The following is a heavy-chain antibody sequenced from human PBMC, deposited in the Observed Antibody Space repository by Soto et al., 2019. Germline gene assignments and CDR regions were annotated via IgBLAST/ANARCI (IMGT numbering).Heavy chain of an antibody. CDR1: GFTFRNYA. V-gene: IGHV3-23*01. CDR2: ISGSGGST. Sequence: GGSLRLSCVASGFTFRNYAMSWVRQAPGKGLEWVSAISGSGGSTYYADSVRGRITISRDNSKDTVYLQMNSLSADDTAVYYYSKGVATYGPLRHDFWGQGTLVTVSS. D-gene: IGHD3-10*01. J-gene: IGHJ4*02. CDR3: SKGVATYGPLRHDF.